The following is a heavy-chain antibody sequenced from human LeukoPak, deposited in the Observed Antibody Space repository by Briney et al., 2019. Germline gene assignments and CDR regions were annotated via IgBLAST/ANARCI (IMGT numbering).Heavy chain of an antibody. D-gene: IGHD5-18*01. CDR3: ASFLGYSYGWDY. V-gene: IGHV1-2*02. J-gene: IGHJ4*02. Sequence: ASVKVSCKASGYTFTGYYMHWVRQAPGQGLEWMGWINPNSGGTNYAQKFQGRVTMTRDTSISTAYMELSRLRSDDTDVYYCASFLGYSYGWDYWGQGTLVTVSS. CDR1: GYTFTGYY. CDR2: INPNSGGT.